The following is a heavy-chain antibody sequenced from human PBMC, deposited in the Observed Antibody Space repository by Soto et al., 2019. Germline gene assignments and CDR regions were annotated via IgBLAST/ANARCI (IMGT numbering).Heavy chain of an antibody. CDR3: AATNYYDSSGPIDH. J-gene: IGHJ4*02. CDR1: GYNFTSYD. V-gene: IGHV1-8*01. CDR2: MNPNSGNT. D-gene: IGHD3-22*01. Sequence: QVQLVQSGAEVKKPGASVKVSCKASGYNFTSYDINCVRQATVQGLEWMGWMNPNSGNTGYAQKFQGRVTMTSNTSISTAYMELSSLRSGDTAVYYCAATNYYDSSGPIDHWGQGTLVTVSS.